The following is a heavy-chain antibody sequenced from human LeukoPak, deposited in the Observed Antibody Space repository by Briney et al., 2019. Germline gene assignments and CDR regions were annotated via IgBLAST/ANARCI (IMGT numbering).Heavy chain of an antibody. D-gene: IGHD3-22*01. CDR1: GGSFSVYY. V-gene: IGHV4-34*01. Sequence: SETLSLTCAVCGGSFSVYYWSWIRQPPGKGLEWIGEINHSGSTNYNPSLKSRVTISVDTSKNQFSLKLSSVTAADTAVYYCAVHYYDSSGYYYPEAFDIWGQGTMVTVSS. CDR3: AVHYYDSSGYYYPEAFDI. CDR2: INHSGST. J-gene: IGHJ3*02.